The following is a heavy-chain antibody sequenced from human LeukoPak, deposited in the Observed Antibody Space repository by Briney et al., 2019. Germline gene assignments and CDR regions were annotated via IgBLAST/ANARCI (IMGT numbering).Heavy chain of an antibody. CDR1: AYTFINYG. CDR3: ATTDDLFPGGGSYYFDY. Sequence: ASLKVACKPSAYTFINYGITWVRQTPGQGLEWMEWSSPYTGKTNYAQKFQGRVTITADESTSTAYMELSSLRSEDTAVYYCATTDDLFPGGGSYYFDYWGQGTLVTVSS. D-gene: IGHD2-21*01. CDR2: SSPYTGKT. J-gene: IGHJ4*02. V-gene: IGHV1-18*01.